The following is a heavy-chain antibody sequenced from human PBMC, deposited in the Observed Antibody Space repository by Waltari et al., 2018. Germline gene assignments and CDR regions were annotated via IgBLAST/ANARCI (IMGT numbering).Heavy chain of an antibody. Sequence: EVQLVESGGGLIQPGGSLRLYCAASGFTVSSNYMTWVRQAPGKGLECVSVISSGGHTYYADSVKGRFTISRDNSKNTLYLQMNSLRAEDTAVYYCASRSNSGYYYGMDVWGQGTTVTVSS. V-gene: IGHV3-53*01. CDR3: ASRSNSGYYYGMDV. CDR1: GFTVSSNY. D-gene: IGHD4-4*01. J-gene: IGHJ6*02. CDR2: ISSGGHT.